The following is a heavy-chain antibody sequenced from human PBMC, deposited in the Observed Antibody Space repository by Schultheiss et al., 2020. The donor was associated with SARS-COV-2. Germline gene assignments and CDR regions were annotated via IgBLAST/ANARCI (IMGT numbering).Heavy chain of an antibody. CDR3: ARDWGYSYGYYYYGMDV. CDR2: IYNSAST. CDR1: GGSISSGGYY. Sequence: SETLSLTCTVSGGSISSGGYYWSWIRQHPGKGLEWIGYIYNSASTYYNPSLKSRVTISVDTSKNQFSLKLSSVTAADTAVYYCARDWGYSYGYYYYGMDVWGQGTTVTVSS. V-gene: IGHV4-31*03. J-gene: IGHJ6*02. D-gene: IGHD5-18*01.